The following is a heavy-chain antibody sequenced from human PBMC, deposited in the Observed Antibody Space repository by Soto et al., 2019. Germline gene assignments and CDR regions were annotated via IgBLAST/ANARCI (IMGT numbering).Heavy chain of an antibody. D-gene: IGHD6-13*01. CDR3: ARDQRESSSCSGTPYDS. V-gene: IGHV1-18*01. Sequence: ASVKVSCKASGYTFTSYGISWVRQAPGQGLEWMGWISAYNGNTNYAQKLQGRVTMTTDTSTSTAYMELRSLRSDDTAVYYCARDQRESSSCSGTPYDSWGREPWSQSPQ. J-gene: IGHJ4*02. CDR1: GYTFTSYG. CDR2: ISAYNGNT.